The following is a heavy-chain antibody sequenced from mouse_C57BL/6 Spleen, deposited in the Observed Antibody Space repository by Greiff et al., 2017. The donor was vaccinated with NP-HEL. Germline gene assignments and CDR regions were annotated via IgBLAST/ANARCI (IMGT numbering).Heavy chain of an antibody. V-gene: IGHV1-81*01. CDR3: ARDMGSYDPD. CDR1: GYTFTSYG. J-gene: IGHJ4*01. Sequence: QVQLKQSGAELARPGASVKLSCKASGYTFTSYGISWVKQRTGQGLEWIGEIYPRSGNTYYNEKFKGKATLTADKSSSTAYMELRSLTSEDSAVYFCARDMGSYDPDWGQGTSVTVSS. D-gene: IGHD2-3*01. CDR2: IYPRSGNT.